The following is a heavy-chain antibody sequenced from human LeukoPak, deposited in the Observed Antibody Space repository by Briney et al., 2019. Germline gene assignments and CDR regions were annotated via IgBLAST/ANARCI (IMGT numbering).Heavy chain of an antibody. CDR2: INPNSGGT. D-gene: IGHD3-10*01. CDR3: ARALTPLYGSGSFYY. CDR1: GYTFTDYY. V-gene: IGHV1-2*02. Sequence: ASVKVSCKASGYTFTDYYMHWVRQAPGQGLEWMGWINPNSGGTNYAQTFQGRVTMTRDTSISTAYMELNRLRSDDTAIYYCARALTPLYGSGSFYYWGQGTLVTVSS. J-gene: IGHJ4*02.